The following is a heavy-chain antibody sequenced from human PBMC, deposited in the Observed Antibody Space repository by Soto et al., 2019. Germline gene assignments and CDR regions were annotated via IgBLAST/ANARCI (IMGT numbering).Heavy chain of an antibody. CDR2: TYYRSRWYN. Sequence: SQTLSLTCAISGDSVSSNSAAWNWIRQSPSRGLEWLGRTYYRSRWYNDYAVSVKSRITVNPDTSKNQFSLHLNSVTPEDTAVYYCATSYYNFWSAYYLAYFDYWGQGPLVTVSS. D-gene: IGHD3-3*01. CDR3: ATSYYNFWSAYYLAYFDY. V-gene: IGHV6-1*01. J-gene: IGHJ4*02. CDR1: GDSVSSNSAA.